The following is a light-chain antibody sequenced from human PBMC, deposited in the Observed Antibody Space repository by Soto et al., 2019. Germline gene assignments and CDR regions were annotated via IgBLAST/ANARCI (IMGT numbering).Light chain of an antibody. CDR3: QQYGRSPTT. V-gene: IGKV3-20*01. CDR1: QSVSNN. J-gene: IGKJ1*01. CDR2: GAS. Sequence: EIVMTQSPATLSVSPGERATLSCRASQSVSNNLAWYQQKPGQAPRLLIYGASNRATGIPDRFSGSGSGTDFTLTISRLEPEDFAVYYCQQYGRSPTTFGQGTKVDIK.